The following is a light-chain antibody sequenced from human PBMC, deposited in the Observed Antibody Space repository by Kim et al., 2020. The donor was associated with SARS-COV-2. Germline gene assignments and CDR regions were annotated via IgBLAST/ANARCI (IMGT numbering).Light chain of an antibody. CDR2: DKN. CDR1: SLRTYF. J-gene: IGLJ2*01. CDR3: NSRDTSDHVV. V-gene: IGLV3-19*01. Sequence: ALGPTARLTRQRHSLRTYFATGNQSKPGQAPLLVIFDKNSRTSGIPDRFSGATAGNTASLTITGAQAEDEADYYCNSRDTSDHVVFGGGTQLTVL.